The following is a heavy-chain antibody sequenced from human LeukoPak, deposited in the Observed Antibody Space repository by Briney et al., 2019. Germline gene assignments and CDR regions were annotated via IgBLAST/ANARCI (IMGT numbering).Heavy chain of an antibody. V-gene: IGHV1-46*01. Sequence: ASVKVSCKASGYTFTSYYMHWVRQAPGQGLEWMGIINPSGGSTSYAQKFQGRVTMTRDMSTSTDYMELSRLRSDDTAVYYCARVIAVDAFDIWGQGTMVTVSS. CDR3: ARVIAVDAFDI. D-gene: IGHD6-19*01. J-gene: IGHJ3*02. CDR2: INPSGGST. CDR1: GYTFTSYY.